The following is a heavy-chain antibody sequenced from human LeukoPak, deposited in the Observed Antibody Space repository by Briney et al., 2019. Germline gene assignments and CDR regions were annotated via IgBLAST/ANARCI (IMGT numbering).Heavy chain of an antibody. CDR3: ARDKPSSFGYSSSWAFDY. D-gene: IGHD6-13*01. Sequence: ASVKVSRKASGYTFTSYYMHWVRQAPGQGLEWMGIINPSGGSTSYAQKFQGRVTMTRDTSTSTVYMELSSLRSEDTAVCYCARDKPSSFGYSSSWAFDYWGQGTLVTVSS. CDR2: INPSGGST. CDR1: GYTFTSYY. J-gene: IGHJ4*02. V-gene: IGHV1-46*01.